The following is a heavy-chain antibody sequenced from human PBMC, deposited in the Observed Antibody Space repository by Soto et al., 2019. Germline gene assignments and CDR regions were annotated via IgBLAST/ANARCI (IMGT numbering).Heavy chain of an antibody. CDR1: GFSLSDHG. D-gene: IGHD5-18*01. V-gene: IGHV3-7*01. CDR2: INEDGSGK. CDR3: ARIGYTFHI. J-gene: IGHJ3*02. Sequence: GGSPRLSCAASGFSLSDHGMGWVRQAPGKGLEWVANINEDGSGKYYVDSVKGRFSISRDNTKNSLYLQMNSLRAEDTAVYYCARIGYTFHIWGQGTVVTVSS.